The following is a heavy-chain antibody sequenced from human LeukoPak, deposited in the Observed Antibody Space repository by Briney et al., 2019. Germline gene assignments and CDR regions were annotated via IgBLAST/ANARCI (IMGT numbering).Heavy chain of an antibody. Sequence: PGRSLRPSCAASGLTFSSFGMHWVRQAPGKGLEWVAFISFDGSNDYYVDSVKGRFTISRDNSKNTLYLQMNSLRPEDTAVYNCAKGYSDFNYWGQGTLVTVSS. CDR1: GLTFSSFG. D-gene: IGHD3-10*01. V-gene: IGHV3-30*18. CDR3: AKGYSDFNY. CDR2: ISFDGSND. J-gene: IGHJ4*02.